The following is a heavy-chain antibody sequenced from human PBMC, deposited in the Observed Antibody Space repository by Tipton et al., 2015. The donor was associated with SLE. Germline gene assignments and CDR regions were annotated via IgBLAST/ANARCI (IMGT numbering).Heavy chain of an antibody. D-gene: IGHD6-13*01. Sequence: LRLSCTVSGSSISSGGYYWSWIRQHPGKGLEWIGYIYYSGSTYYNPSLTSRVTISVDTSKNQFSLKLSSVTAADTAVYYCARSVATAGDAFDIWGQGTMVTVSS. V-gene: IGHV4-31*03. J-gene: IGHJ3*02. CDR1: GSSISSGGYY. CDR2: IYYSGST. CDR3: ARSVATAGDAFDI.